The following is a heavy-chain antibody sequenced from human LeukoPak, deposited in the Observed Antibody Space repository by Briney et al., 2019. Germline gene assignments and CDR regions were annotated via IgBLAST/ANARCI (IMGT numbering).Heavy chain of an antibody. CDR1: GFTFSSYA. Sequence: GGSLRLSCAASGFTFSSYAMHWVRQAPGKGLEWVAVISYDGSNKYYADSVKGRFTISRDNSKNTLYLQMNSLRAEDTAVYYCARGPLRLGPSDYWGQGTLVTVSS. D-gene: IGHD3-16*01. CDR3: ARGPLRLGPSDY. CDR2: ISYDGSNK. V-gene: IGHV3-30-3*01. J-gene: IGHJ4*02.